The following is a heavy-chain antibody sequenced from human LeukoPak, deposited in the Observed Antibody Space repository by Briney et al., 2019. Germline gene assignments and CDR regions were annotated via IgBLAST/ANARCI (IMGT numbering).Heavy chain of an antibody. Sequence: GGSLRLSCAVSGFTFSSNWMSWVRQAPGKGLEWVADIKQDGSEKYYVDSMKGRFTISRDNAKNSLYLQMNSLRAEDTAVYYCARVARVGGGYGYNSGLFDYWGQGTLVTVSS. CDR1: GFTFSSNW. CDR3: ARVARVGGGYGYNSGLFDY. D-gene: IGHD5-24*01. V-gene: IGHV3-7*01. J-gene: IGHJ4*02. CDR2: IKQDGSEK.